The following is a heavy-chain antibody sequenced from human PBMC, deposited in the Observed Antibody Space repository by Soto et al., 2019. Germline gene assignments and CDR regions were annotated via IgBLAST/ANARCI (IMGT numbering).Heavy chain of an antibody. V-gene: IGHV4-59*01. J-gene: IGHJ4*02. D-gene: IGHD6-13*01. CDR1: GGTITTDD. CDR2: IYYSGST. CDR3: AAGEKGYFDY. Sequence: PSETLSLTCTVSGGTITTDDWSWVRQPPGKGLEWIGYIYYSGSTNYNPSLKSRVTISVDTSKNQFSLKLSSVTAADTAVYYCAAGEKGYFDYWGQGTLVTVSS.